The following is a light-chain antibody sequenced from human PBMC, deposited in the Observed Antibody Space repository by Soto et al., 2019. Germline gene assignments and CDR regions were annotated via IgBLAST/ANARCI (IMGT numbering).Light chain of an antibody. Sequence: EILLTQSPVTLSLSQGQRATLSCRASQSISTYLAWYQVKPGQAPRLLIYDASSRATGVPARFSGSGSGTDFSLTSSSLEPEDVAVYYCQQRSQWPPMTFGQGTRLEMK. J-gene: IGKJ5*01. CDR3: QQRSQWPPMT. CDR1: QSISTY. CDR2: DAS. V-gene: IGKV3-11*01.